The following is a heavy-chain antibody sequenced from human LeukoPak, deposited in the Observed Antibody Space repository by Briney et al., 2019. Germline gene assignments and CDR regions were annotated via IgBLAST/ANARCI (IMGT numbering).Heavy chain of an antibody. D-gene: IGHD4-17*01. Sequence: SETLSRTSGVSGTSFSSYYWGWIRQTPGKGLEWIVEVNHSGSTYMNPSHRSRVAISVDTSKNQCSLMMTSVTAADTAVYFCARMTTGHDYWGQGTLVTVSS. V-gene: IGHV4-34*01. CDR1: GTSFSSYY. CDR3: ARMTTGHDY. J-gene: IGHJ4*02. CDR2: VNHSGST.